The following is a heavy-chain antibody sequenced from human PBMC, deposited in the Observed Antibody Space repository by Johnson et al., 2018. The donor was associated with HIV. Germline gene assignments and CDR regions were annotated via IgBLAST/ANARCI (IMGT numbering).Heavy chain of an antibody. CDR2: IKSRTEGGTT. V-gene: IGHV3-15*01. CDR1: GFTFSNAW. J-gene: IGHJ3*02. D-gene: IGHD3-10*01. Sequence: VQLVESGGGLVQPGGSLRLSCAASGFTFSNAWMSWVRQAPGKGLEWVGRIKSRTEGGTTDYAAPANGRFTISRDDSKNTLYLQMNSLKTEDTAVYYCATDALVDHDAFDIWGQGTMVSVSS. CDR3: ATDALVDHDAFDI.